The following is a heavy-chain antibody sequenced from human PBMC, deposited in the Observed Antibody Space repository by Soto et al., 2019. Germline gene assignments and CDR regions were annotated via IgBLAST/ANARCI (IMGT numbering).Heavy chain of an antibody. CDR2: INSNTGVT. J-gene: IGHJ4*02. Sequence: ASVKVSCKASGYTFTSHYMWWLRQAPGQGLEWMGYINSNTGVTSFAQNFRGRVTVTSDRYIHTAHMELSGLRSDDTAMYYCARAAYCGSGCYYYADNWGQGTLVTVSS. CDR1: GYTFTSHY. D-gene: IGHD2-21*02. V-gene: IGHV1-2*02. CDR3: ARAAYCGSGCYYYADN.